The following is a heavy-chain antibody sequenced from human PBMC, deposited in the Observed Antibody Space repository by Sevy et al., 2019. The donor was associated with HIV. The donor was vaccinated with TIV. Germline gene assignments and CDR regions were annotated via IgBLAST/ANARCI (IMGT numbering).Heavy chain of an antibody. V-gene: IGHV1-69*06. CDR1: GGTFSSYA. D-gene: IGHD3-16*01. Sequence: ASVKVSCKASGGTFSSYAISWVRQAPGQGLEWMGGIIPIFGTANYAQKFQGRVTITADKSTSTAYMELSSLRSEDTAVYYCARGVISAGPHYFDYWGQRTLVTVSS. CDR2: IIPIFGTA. CDR3: ARGVISAGPHYFDY. J-gene: IGHJ4*02.